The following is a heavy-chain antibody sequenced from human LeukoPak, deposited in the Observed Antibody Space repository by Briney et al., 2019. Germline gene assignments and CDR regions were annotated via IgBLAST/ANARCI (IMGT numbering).Heavy chain of an antibody. CDR3: ARDLIVATRHNWFDP. Sequence: ASVKVSCKASGYTFTGYYMHWVRQAPGQGLEWMGWINPSGGSTSYAQKFQGRVTMTRDTSTSTVYMELSSLRSEDTAVYYCARDLIVATRHNWFDPWGQGTLVTVSS. V-gene: IGHV1-46*01. D-gene: IGHD5-12*01. CDR1: GYTFTGYY. CDR2: INPSGGST. J-gene: IGHJ5*02.